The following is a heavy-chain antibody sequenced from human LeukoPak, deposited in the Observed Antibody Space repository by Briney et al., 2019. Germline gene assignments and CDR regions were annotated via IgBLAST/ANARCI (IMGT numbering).Heavy chain of an antibody. Sequence: ASVKVSCKGSGYTFTGHYMHWVRQAPGQGLEWMGRINPNSGGTNYAQKFQGRVTMTRDTSISTAYMELSRLRSDDTAVYYCARSPPPDYVWGSYRSDLGYWGQGTLVTVSS. CDR2: INPNSGGT. V-gene: IGHV1-2*06. J-gene: IGHJ4*02. CDR3: ARSPPPDYVWGSYRSDLGY. D-gene: IGHD3-16*02. CDR1: GYTFTGHY.